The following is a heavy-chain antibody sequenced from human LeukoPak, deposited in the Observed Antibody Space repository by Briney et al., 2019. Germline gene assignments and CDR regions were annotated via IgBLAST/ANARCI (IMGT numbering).Heavy chain of an antibody. CDR2: MIPNSGNT. D-gene: IGHD2-2*01. J-gene: IGHJ5*02. CDR3: ARQVVPAAIGIWFDP. Sequence: ASVKVSCKASGYTFTSYDINWVRQATGHRLEWMGWMIPNSGNTGYAQKFQCRVTMTRNTSISTAYMELSSLRSEDTAVYYCARQVVPAAIGIWFDPWGQGTLVTVSS. CDR1: GYTFTSYD. V-gene: IGHV1-8*01.